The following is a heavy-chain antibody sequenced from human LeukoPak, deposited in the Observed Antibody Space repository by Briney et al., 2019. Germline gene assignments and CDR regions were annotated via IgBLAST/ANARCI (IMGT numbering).Heavy chain of an antibody. J-gene: IGHJ6*03. CDR1: GYTFTSYA. Sequence: ASVKVSCKASGYTFTSYAMNWVRQAPGQGLEWMGWINPNSGGTNYAQKFQGRVTMTRDTSISTAYMELSRLRADDTAVYYCAKDLRKYYDYGEEYMDVWGKGTTVTVSS. CDR3: AKDLRKYYDYGEEYMDV. V-gene: IGHV1-2*02. D-gene: IGHD3-16*01. CDR2: INPNSGGT.